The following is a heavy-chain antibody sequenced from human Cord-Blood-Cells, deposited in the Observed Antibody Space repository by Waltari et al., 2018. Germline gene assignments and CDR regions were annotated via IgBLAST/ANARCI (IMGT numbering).Heavy chain of an antibody. CDR1: GFTFSSYW. CDR3: ARGYYDSSGYYYY. J-gene: IGHJ4*02. D-gene: IGHD3-22*01. V-gene: IGHV3-7*01. CDR2: IKQDGSEK. Sequence: EVQLVESGGGLVQPGGSLSLSCAASGFTFSSYWMSWVRQAPGKGLEWVANIKQDGSEKYYVDSGKGRFTISRDNAKNSLYLQMNSLRAEDTAVYYCARGYYDSSGYYYYWGQGTLVTVSS.